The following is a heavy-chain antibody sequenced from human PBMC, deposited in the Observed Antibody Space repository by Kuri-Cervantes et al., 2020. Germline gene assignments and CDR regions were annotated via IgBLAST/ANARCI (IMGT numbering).Heavy chain of an antibody. D-gene: IGHD5-24*01. CDR1: GFTFSSYG. CDR3: AKGYHGYNLAVDY. V-gene: IGHV3-30*18. Sequence: LSLTCAASGFTFSSYGMHWVRQAPGKGLEWVAVISYDGSNKYYADSVKGRFTISRDNSKNTLYLQMSSPRAEDTAVYYCAKGYHGYNLAVDYWGQGTLVTVSS. J-gene: IGHJ4*02. CDR2: ISYDGSNK.